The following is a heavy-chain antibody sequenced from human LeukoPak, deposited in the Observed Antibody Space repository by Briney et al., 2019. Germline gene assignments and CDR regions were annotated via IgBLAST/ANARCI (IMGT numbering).Heavy chain of an antibody. J-gene: IGHJ4*02. V-gene: IGHV3-53*01. CDR2: IDSGGNT. D-gene: IGHD3-10*01. Sequence: GGSLILSCAASGFTVSNNYMSWVRQAPGKGLEWVSLIDSGGNTYYADSVKGRFTVSRDNSKNTLYFQLNSLRAEDTAVYYCARAPYGGGFDYWGQGTLVTVSS. CDR3: ARAPYGGGFDY. CDR1: GFTVSNNY.